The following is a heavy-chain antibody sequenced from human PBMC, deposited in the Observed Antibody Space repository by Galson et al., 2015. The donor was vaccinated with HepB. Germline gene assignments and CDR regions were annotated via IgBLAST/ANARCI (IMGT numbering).Heavy chain of an antibody. J-gene: IGHJ4*02. CDR2: IYYSGST. CDR3: ARDLPLGSLVTMVRGALGY. V-gene: IGHV4-59*01. Sequence: ETLSLTCTVSGGSISSYYWSWIRQPPGKGLEWIGYIYYSGSTNYNPSLRSRVTISVDTSKNQFSLKLSSVTAADTAVYYCARDLPLGSLVTMVRGALGYWGQGTLVTVSS. CDR1: GGSISSYY. D-gene: IGHD3-10*01.